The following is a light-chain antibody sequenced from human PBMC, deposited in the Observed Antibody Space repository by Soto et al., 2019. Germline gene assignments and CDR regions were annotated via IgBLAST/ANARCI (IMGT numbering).Light chain of an antibody. CDR1: QSISSW. CDR3: QQYNSSPWT. J-gene: IGKJ1*01. Sequence: DIQMTQSPSTLSASVGDRVTITCRASQSISSWLAWYQQKPGQAPKLLIYDASSLGSGVPSRFSGSGSGTEFTLTISSLQPDDFATYYCQQYNSSPWTFGQGTKVDIK. V-gene: IGKV1-5*01. CDR2: DAS.